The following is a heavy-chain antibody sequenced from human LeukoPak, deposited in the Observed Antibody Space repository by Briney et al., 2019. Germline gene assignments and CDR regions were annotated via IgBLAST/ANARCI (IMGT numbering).Heavy chain of an antibody. CDR1: GGSISSTRYY. CDR3: ARLYCSGGSCYEVDY. J-gene: IGHJ4*02. D-gene: IGHD2-15*01. Sequence: SETLSLTCSVSGGSISSTRYYWGWIRQPPGKGLEWIGSIYYSGSTFYNPSLKSRVTISVDTSKNQFSLKLSSVTAADTAVYYCARLYCSGGSCYEVDYWGQGTLVTVSS. V-gene: IGHV4-39*07. CDR2: IYYSGST.